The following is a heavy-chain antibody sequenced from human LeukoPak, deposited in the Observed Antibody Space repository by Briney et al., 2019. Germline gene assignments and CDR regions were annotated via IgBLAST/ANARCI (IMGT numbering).Heavy chain of an antibody. CDR1: GFTFNNYA. V-gene: IGHV3-23*01. J-gene: IGHJ5*02. CDR3: AKDRAAPATPYNWFDP. D-gene: IGHD6-13*01. CDR2: ISGSGGST. Sequence: GGSLRLSCAASGFTFNNYAMSWVHQAPAKGLEWVSTISGSGGSTYYADSVKGRFTISRDNSRATLYRQMNSLRAEDTAVYYCAKDRAAPATPYNWFDPWGQGTLVTVSS.